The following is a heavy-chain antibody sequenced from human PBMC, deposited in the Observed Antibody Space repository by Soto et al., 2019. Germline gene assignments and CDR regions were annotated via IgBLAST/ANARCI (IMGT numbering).Heavy chain of an antibody. D-gene: IGHD6-19*01. Sequence: QDQLVQSGGEVKKPGASVKVSCKASGYTFTNYGLSWVRQAPGQGLEWMGWVSIYNGDTNYAQKFRGRVTMTTDISTRTAYMELRSLRSDDTAVYYCARDGSVEVAGRYDYYGMDVWGQGTTVTVSS. CDR1: GYTFTNYG. CDR3: ARDGSVEVAGRYDYYGMDV. J-gene: IGHJ6*02. V-gene: IGHV1-18*04. CDR2: VSIYNGDT.